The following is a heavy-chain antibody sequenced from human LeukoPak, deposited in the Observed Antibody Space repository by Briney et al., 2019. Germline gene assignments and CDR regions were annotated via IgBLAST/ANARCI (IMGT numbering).Heavy chain of an antibody. J-gene: IGHJ4*02. CDR3: ARDQEGFDY. Sequence: ASVKVSCKASGYTFTSNYIHWVRQAPGQGLEWMGMIYPRDGSTSYAQKFQGRVTVTRDTSTSTVHMELSCLRSEDTAVYYCARDQEGFDYWGQGTLVTVSS. V-gene: IGHV1-46*01. CDR2: IYPRDGST. CDR1: GYTFTSNY.